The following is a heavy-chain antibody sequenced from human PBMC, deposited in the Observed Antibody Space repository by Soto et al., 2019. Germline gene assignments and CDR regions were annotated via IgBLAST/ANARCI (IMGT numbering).Heavy chain of an antibody. CDR3: AREGYSYGQTFDY. V-gene: IGHV1-3*01. D-gene: IGHD5-18*01. Sequence: SVKVSCKASGDTYTSYAMHWVRQAPGQRLEWMGWINAGNGNTKYSQKFQGRVTITRDTSASTAYMELSSLRSEDTAVYYCAREGYSYGQTFDYWGQGTLVTVSS. CDR2: INAGNGNT. CDR1: GDTYTSYA. J-gene: IGHJ4*02.